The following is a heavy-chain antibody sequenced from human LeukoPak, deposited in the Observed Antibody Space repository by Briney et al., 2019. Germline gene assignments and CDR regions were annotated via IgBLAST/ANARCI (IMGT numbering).Heavy chain of an antibody. V-gene: IGHV3-21*01. CDR2: ITNSSSYI. Sequence: GGSLRLSCAASGFTFSNYIMNWVRQAPGKGLEWVSSITNSSSYIYYADSVKGRFTISRDNAKNSLYLQMNSLRDEDTAVYYCARRYSSSWWHLDYWGQGTLVTVSS. CDR3: ARRYSSSWWHLDY. CDR1: GFTFSNYI. J-gene: IGHJ4*02. D-gene: IGHD6-13*01.